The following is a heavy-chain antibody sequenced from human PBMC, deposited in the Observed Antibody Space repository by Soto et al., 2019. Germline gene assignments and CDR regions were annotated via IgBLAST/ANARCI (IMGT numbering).Heavy chain of an antibody. V-gene: IGHV1-3*01. Sequence: QVQLVQSGAEVKKPGASVKVSCKASGYTFTSYAMHWVRQAPGQRLEWMGWINAGNGNTKYSQKFQGRVTITRDTSARTAYLELSSLRSEDTAVVFCARGVGATGDWGQGTLVTVSS. J-gene: IGHJ4*02. D-gene: IGHD1-26*01. CDR2: INAGNGNT. CDR1: GYTFTSYA. CDR3: ARGVGATGD.